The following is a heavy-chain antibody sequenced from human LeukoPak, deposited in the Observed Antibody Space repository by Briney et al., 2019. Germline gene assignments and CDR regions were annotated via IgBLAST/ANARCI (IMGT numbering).Heavy chain of an antibody. CDR2: IKQDGSDK. V-gene: IGHV3-7*03. D-gene: IGHD6-19*01. CDR1: GFTFSDYW. CDR3: ARGTYSSGWYPDYFDY. Sequence: GGSLRLSCVASGFTFSDYWMSWVRQAPGKGLEWVANIKQDGSDKYYADSMRGRFTIPRDNAKDSLYLQMNSLRAEDTAVYFCARGTYSSGWYPDYFDYWGQGTLVTVSS. J-gene: IGHJ4*02.